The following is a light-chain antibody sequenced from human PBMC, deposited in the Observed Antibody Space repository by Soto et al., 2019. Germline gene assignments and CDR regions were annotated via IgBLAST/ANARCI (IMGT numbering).Light chain of an antibody. Sequence: AIQLTQSPSSLSASVGDRVTITCRASQGIAKDLGCYQQKPGKAPRLLIFGASFLQSGVPSRFSGSGSGTDFTLTINGLQPEDFATYYCLQNYYSFRTFGQGTKVEIK. V-gene: IGKV1-6*01. CDR2: GAS. CDR1: QGIAKD. J-gene: IGKJ1*01. CDR3: LQNYYSFRT.